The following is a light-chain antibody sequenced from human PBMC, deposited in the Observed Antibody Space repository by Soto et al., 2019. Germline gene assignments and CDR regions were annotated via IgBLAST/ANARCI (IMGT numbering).Light chain of an antibody. CDR1: SSDVGSYNL. CDR2: EGS. CDR3: CSYSPTATLV. Sequence: QSALTQPASVSGSPGQSITISCTGTSSDVGSYNLVSWYLQYPGKAPKLMIFEGSKRPSGVSHRFSGSKSGNTASLTISGRQAEDEADYYCCSYSPTATLVFGGGTKVTVL. J-gene: IGLJ3*02. V-gene: IGLV2-23*01.